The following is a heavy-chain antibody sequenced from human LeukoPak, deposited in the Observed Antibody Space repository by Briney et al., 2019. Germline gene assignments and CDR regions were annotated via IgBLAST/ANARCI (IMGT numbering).Heavy chain of an antibody. V-gene: IGHV4-30-2*01. CDR2: IYHSGST. J-gene: IGHJ3*02. D-gene: IGHD2-2*01. CDR1: GGSISSGGYY. Sequence: SETLSLTCTVSGGSISSGGYYWSWIRQPPGKGLEWIGYIYHSGSTYYNPSLKSRVTISVDRSKNQFSLKLSSVTAADTAVYYCARDYIAVVPAAQDDYRGAFDIWGQGTMVTVSS. CDR3: ARDYIAVVPAAQDDYRGAFDI.